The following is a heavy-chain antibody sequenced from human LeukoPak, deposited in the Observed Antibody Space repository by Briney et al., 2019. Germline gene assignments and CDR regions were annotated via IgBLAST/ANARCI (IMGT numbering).Heavy chain of an antibody. J-gene: IGHJ3*02. D-gene: IGHD6-19*01. CDR1: GFTFDDYA. CDR3: AKDLSSGRVLESGAFDI. V-gene: IGHV3-9*03. Sequence: PGRSLRLSCAASGFTFDDYAMHWVRQAPGKGLEGVSGISWNSGSIGYADSVKGRFTISRDNAKNSLYLQMNSLRAEDMALYYCAKDLSSGRVLESGAFDIWGQGTMVTVSS. CDR2: ISWNSGSI.